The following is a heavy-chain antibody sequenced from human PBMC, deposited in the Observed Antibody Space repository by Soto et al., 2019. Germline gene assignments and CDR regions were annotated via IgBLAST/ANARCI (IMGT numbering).Heavy chain of an antibody. CDR3: AHSLYDYVWGTNWFDP. V-gene: IGHV2-5*02. Sequence: QITLKESGPTLVKPTQTLTLTCTFSGFSLSTSGVGVGWIRQPPGKALEWLALIYWDDDKRYSPTLKSRLTITKDTSKHQVVLTMTNMDPVDTATYYCAHSLYDYVWGTNWFDPWGQGNLVTVSS. D-gene: IGHD3-16*01. CDR1: GFSLSTSGVG. J-gene: IGHJ5*02. CDR2: IYWDDDK.